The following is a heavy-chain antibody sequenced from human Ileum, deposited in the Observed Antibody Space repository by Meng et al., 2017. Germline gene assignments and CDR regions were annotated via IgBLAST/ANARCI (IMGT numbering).Heavy chain of an antibody. CDR1: GGSFSGYY. D-gene: IGHD1/OR15-1a*01. Sequence: SETLSLTCAVYGGSFSGYYWSWIRHPPGKVLEWIGEINHSGSTNFNPSLKSRVTISGDTSKSQCSLKLSSVTAADTAVYYCARGSANIHSPDYWGQGTLVTVSS. V-gene: IGHV4-34*01. CDR2: INHSGST. J-gene: IGHJ4*02. CDR3: ARGSANIHSPDY.